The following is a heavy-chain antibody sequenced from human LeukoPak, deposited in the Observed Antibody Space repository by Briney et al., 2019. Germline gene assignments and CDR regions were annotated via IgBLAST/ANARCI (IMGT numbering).Heavy chain of an antibody. D-gene: IGHD6-19*01. CDR3: ARGVGSRDY. CDR1: GFTFSSYW. CDR2: INTDGIIT. V-gene: IGHV3-74*01. J-gene: IGHJ4*02. Sequence: GGSLRLSCAASGFTFSSYWMHWVRQAPGKGLVWVSRINTDGIITTYADSVKGRFTISRDNAKNTLYLQMNSLRAEDTAVYYCARGVGSRDYWGQGTLVTASS.